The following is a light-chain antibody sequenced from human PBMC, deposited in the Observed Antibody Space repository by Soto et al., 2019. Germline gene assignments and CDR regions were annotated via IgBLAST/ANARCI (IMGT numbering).Light chain of an antibody. V-gene: IGKV3-20*01. CDR2: GAS. Sequence: EIVMTRSPATLSVSPWEIATLSCRASQSVSSSSLAWYQQKPGQAPRLLISGASSRAADIPDRFSGSGSGTDFTLTINRLEPEDFAVYYCQQYDSSPRTLGQGTKVDIK. CDR3: QQYDSSPRT. J-gene: IGKJ1*01. CDR1: QSVSSSS.